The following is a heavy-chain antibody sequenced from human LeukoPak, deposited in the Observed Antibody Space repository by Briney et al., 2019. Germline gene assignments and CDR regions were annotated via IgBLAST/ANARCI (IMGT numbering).Heavy chain of an antibody. CDR1: GGSFSGYY. CDR3: ARVYSGSYYGVDY. Sequence: SETLSLTCAVYGGSFSGYYWSWIRQPPGKGLEWIGEINHSGSTNYNPSLKSRVTISVDTSKNQFSLKLSSVTAADTAVHYCARVYSGSYYGVDYWGQGTLVTVSS. V-gene: IGHV4-34*01. CDR2: INHSGST. D-gene: IGHD1-26*01. J-gene: IGHJ4*02.